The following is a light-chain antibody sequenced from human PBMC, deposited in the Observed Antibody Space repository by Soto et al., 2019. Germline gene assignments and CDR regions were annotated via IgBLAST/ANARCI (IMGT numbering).Light chain of an antibody. Sequence: DIQMTQSPSSLSASVGDRVTITCRASLPITTYLNWFQQKPGKAPKLLIYGASTLQTGVPSRFNGGGSGTDFTLTISSLQPDDFATYYCQQYNSYWTFGQGTKVEIK. CDR3: QQYNSYWT. V-gene: IGKV1-16*01. J-gene: IGKJ1*01. CDR1: LPITTY. CDR2: GAS.